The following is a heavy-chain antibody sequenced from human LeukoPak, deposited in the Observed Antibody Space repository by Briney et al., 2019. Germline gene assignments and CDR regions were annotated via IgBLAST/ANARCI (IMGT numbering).Heavy chain of an antibody. V-gene: IGHV3-23*01. CDR3: ARGPHYYDSSGYYLSLDY. Sequence: PGGSLRLSCAASGFTFSSYAMSWVRQAPGKGLEWVSAISGSGGSTYYADSVKGRFTISRDNSKNTLYLQMNSLRAEDTAVYYCARGPHYYDSSGYYLSLDYWGQGTLVTVSS. CDR2: ISGSGGST. J-gene: IGHJ4*02. CDR1: GFTFSSYA. D-gene: IGHD3-22*01.